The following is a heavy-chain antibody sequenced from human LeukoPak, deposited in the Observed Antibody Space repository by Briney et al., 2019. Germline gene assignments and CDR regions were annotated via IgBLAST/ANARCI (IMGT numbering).Heavy chain of an antibody. CDR3: ARLVTMVRGVIIKPNGDAFDI. CDR1: GYRFTSYW. D-gene: IGHD3-10*01. V-gene: IGHV5-51*01. CDR2: IYPGDSDT. J-gene: IGHJ3*02. Sequence: GESLKFSCESSGYRFTSYWIGWVCRMPGIGLECMGIIYPGDSDTRYSPSFQGQVTISADKSISTAYLQWSSLKASDTAMYYCARLVTMVRGVIIKPNGDAFDIWGQGTMVTVSS.